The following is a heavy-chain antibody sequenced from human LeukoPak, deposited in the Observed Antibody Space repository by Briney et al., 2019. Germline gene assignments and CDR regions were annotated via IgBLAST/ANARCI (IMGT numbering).Heavy chain of an antibody. CDR3: ARESTAAGTGFDY. J-gene: IGHJ4*02. CDR1: GCTFSSYG. CDR2: IWYDGSNK. Sequence: GGSLRLSCAASGCTFSSYGMHWVRQAPGKGLEWVAVIWYDGSNKYYADSVKGRFTISRDNSKNTLYLQMNSLRAEDTAVYYCARESTAAGTGFDYWGQGTLVTVSS. D-gene: IGHD6-13*01. V-gene: IGHV3-33*01.